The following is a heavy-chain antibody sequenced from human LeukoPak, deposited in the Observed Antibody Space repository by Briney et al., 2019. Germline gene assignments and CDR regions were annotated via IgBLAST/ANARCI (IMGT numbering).Heavy chain of an antibody. J-gene: IGHJ1*01. Sequence: GGSLRLSCAASGFTVSSNYMSWVRQAPGKGLEWVSVIYSGGSTYCADSVKGRFSISRDNSKNTLYLQMNSLRAEDTAVYYCARSVSYAGYFQHWGQGTLVTVSS. CDR3: ARSVSYAGYFQH. CDR1: GFTVSSNY. CDR2: IYSGGST. V-gene: IGHV3-53*01. D-gene: IGHD4-23*01.